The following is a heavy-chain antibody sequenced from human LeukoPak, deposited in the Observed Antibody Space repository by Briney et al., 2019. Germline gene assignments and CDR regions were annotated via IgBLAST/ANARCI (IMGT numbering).Heavy chain of an antibody. CDR2: INHGGST. D-gene: IGHD2-2*01. Sequence: SETLSLTCAVYGGSFSGYYWSWIHQPPGKGLEWIGEINHGGSTNYNPHLKSRVTISVDTSKNQFSLKLSSVTAADTAVYYCARRRRALDYCSSTSCYYMDVWGKGTTVTVSS. V-gene: IGHV4-34*01. CDR3: ARRRRALDYCSSTSCYYMDV. J-gene: IGHJ6*03. CDR1: GGSFSGYY.